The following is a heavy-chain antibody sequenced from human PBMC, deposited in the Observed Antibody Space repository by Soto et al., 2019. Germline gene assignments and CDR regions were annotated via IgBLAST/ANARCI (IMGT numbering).Heavy chain of an antibody. CDR2: INHSGST. CDR3: ARGKSPAVSKPFDY. CDR1: GGSFSGYY. V-gene: IGHV4-34*01. Sequence: QVQLQQWGAGLLKPSETLSLTCAVYGGSFSGYYWSWIRQPPGKGLEWIGEINHSGSTNYNPSLKSRVTISVDTSKNQFSLKLSSVTAADTAVYYCARGKSPAVSKPFDYGGQGTLVTVSS. D-gene: IGHD6-25*01. J-gene: IGHJ4*02.